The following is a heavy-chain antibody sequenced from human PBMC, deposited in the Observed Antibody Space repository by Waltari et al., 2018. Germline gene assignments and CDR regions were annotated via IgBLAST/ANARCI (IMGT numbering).Heavy chain of an antibody. CDR1: GGSISSYY. D-gene: IGHD3-16*02. CDR3: ARGMGGYDYVWGSYRYYYGMDV. J-gene: IGHJ6*02. CDR2: IYYSGST. Sequence: QVQLQESGPGLVKPSETLSLTCTVSGGSISSYYWSWIRQPPGKGREWIGYIYYSGSTNYNPSLKSRVTISVDTSKNQFSLKLSSVTAADTAVYYCARGMGGYDYVWGSYRYYYGMDVWGQGTTVTVSS. V-gene: IGHV4-59*01.